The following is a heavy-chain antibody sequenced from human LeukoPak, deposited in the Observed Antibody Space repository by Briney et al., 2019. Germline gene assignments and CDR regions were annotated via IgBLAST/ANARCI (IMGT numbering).Heavy chain of an antibody. Sequence: GGSLRLSCAASGFSFSIYSLNWARQAPGKGLEWVSYISHTGSTMSYADSVKGRFTISRDNAKNSLYLQMNSLRAEDTAVYYCARDHRDFWSGLYYMDVWGKGTTVTVPS. CDR1: GFSFSIYS. CDR2: ISHTGSTM. J-gene: IGHJ6*03. D-gene: IGHD3-3*01. CDR3: ARDHRDFWSGLYYMDV. V-gene: IGHV3-48*04.